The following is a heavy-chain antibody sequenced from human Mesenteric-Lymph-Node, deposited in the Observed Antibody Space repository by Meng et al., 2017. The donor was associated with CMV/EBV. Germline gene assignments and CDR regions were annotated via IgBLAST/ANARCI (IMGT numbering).Heavy chain of an antibody. J-gene: IGHJ4*02. CDR2: ISGSGGSI. D-gene: IGHD5-24*01. V-gene: IGHV3-23*01. Sequence: GESLKISCAASGFTFSSYATSWVRQAPGKGLEWVAGISGSGGSIYYADSVKGRFTISRDNSKNTLYLQMNSLRAEDTAVYYCTRDHEIAGGAGYWGQGTLVTVSS. CDR1: GFTFSSYA. CDR3: TRDHEIAGGAGY.